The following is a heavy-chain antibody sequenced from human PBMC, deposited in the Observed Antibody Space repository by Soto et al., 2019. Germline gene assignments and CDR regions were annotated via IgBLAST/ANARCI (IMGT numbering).Heavy chain of an antibody. J-gene: IGHJ5*02. CDR1: GGSFSGYY. V-gene: IGHV4-34*01. D-gene: IGHD2-15*01. Sequence: QVQLQQWGAGLLQPSETLSLTCAVYGGSFSGYYWSWIRQPPGKGLEWIGEINHSGSTNYNPSLKSRVTISVDTSKNQFSLKLSSVTAADTAVYYCARGGYCSGGSCYYNWFDPWGQGTLVTVSS. CDR2: INHSGST. CDR3: ARGGYCSGGSCYYNWFDP.